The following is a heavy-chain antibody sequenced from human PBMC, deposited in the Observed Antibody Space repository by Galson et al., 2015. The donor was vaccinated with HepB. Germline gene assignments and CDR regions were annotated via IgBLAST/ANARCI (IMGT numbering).Heavy chain of an antibody. CDR1: GFIFDDYA. V-gene: IGHV3-9*01. Sequence: SLRLSCAASGFIFDDYALHWVRQAPGKGLEWVSGISWSSDSIGYADSVKGRFSISRDNAKNSLYLQMNSLRAEDTALYYCAKDRYSSGARRYGHGFNYGAQGPPATVSS. D-gene: IGHD6-19*01. J-gene: IGHJ4*02. CDR2: ISWSSDSI. CDR3: AKDRYSSGARRYGHGFNY.